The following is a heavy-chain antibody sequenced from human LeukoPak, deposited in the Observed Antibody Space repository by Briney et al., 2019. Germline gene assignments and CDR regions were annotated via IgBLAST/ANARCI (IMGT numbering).Heavy chain of an antibody. D-gene: IGHD3-10*01. Sequence: GGSLRLSCAASGFTFSSYSMNWVRQAPGKGLEWVSFISSSSSYIYYADSVKGRFTISRDNAKNSLYLQMNSLRTEDTALYYCAKGPPITMVRGYYYMDVWGKGTTVTVSS. CDR1: GFTFSSYS. V-gene: IGHV3-21*04. CDR3: AKGPPITMVRGYYYMDV. J-gene: IGHJ6*03. CDR2: ISSSSSYI.